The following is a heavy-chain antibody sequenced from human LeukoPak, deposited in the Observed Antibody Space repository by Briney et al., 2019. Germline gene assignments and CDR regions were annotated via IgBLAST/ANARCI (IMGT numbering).Heavy chain of an antibody. Sequence: PSETLSLTCTVSGGSISSYYWSWIRQPPGKGLEWIGYMYYSGSTNYNPSTNYNPSLKSRVTTSVDTSKNQFSLKLSSVTAADTAVYYCARDVGATPGYFDYWGQGTLVTVSS. J-gene: IGHJ4*02. V-gene: IGHV4-59*01. CDR3: ARDVGATPGYFDY. CDR1: GGSISSYY. CDR2: MYYSGST. D-gene: IGHD1-26*01.